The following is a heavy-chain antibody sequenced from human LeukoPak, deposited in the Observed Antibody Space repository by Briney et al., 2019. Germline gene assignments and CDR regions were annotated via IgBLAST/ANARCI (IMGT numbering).Heavy chain of an antibody. Sequence: PSETLSLICTVDGRSISSHCWGWIRQPPGKGLGWMRYIYYSGSTNYNPSLKSRVTISVDTSKNQFSLKLSSVTAADTAVYYCARGHSSGWRYYYYGMDVWGQGTTVTVSS. D-gene: IGHD6-19*01. CDR1: GRSISSHC. CDR3: ARGHSSGWRYYYYGMDV. J-gene: IGHJ6*02. V-gene: IGHV4-59*11. CDR2: IYYSGST.